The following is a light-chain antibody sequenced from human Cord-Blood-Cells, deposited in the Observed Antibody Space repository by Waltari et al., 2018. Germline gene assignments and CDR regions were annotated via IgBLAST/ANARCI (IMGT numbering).Light chain of an antibody. CDR2: AAS. J-gene: IGKJ1*01. CDR3: QQYYSYPRT. V-gene: IGKV1-8*01. Sequence: AIRMTQSPSSFSASTGARVTITCRASQGISSYLAWYQQKPGKAPKRLIYAASTLQSGVPSRFSGSGSGTDFTLTISCLQSEDFATYYCQQYYSYPRTFGQGTKVEIK. CDR1: QGISSY.